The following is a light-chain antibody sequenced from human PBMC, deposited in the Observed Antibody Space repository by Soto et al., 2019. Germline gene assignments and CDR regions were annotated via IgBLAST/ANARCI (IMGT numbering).Light chain of an antibody. Sequence: DRVMTQSPDTLSASPGERVSLSCRASQSVNHNLAWYHQKPGQAPRLLVYDKSSRAPGVPARFSGSGTGTDFTLTINRLEPEDFAVYYCQQYGSSPWTFGQGTKVDIK. CDR1: QSVNHN. J-gene: IGKJ1*01. V-gene: IGKV3-15*01. CDR3: QQYGSSPWT. CDR2: DKS.